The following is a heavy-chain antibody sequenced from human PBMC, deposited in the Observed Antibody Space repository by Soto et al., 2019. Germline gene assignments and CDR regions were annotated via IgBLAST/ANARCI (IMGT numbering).Heavy chain of an antibody. CDR1: GFTFISYG. J-gene: IGHJ4*02. Sequence: GGSLRLSCAASGFTFISYGMHWVLQAPCKGLEWVAVISYDGSNKYYADSVKGRFTISRDNSKNTLYLQMNSLRAEDTAVYYCAKDLSRIPGRLGYWGQGTLVTVSS. CDR2: ISYDGSNK. CDR3: AKDLSRIPGRLGY. V-gene: IGHV3-30*18.